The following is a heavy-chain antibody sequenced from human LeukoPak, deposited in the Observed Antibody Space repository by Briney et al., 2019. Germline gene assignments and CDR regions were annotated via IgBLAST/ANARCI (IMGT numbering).Heavy chain of an antibody. D-gene: IGHD3-10*01. V-gene: IGHV4-34*01. Sequence: SETLSLTCAVYGGSFSGYYWSWIRQPPGKGLEWIGEINHSGSTNYNPSLKSRGTISIDTSKTQFSLKLSSVTAADTAVYYCARGTKVLLWFGELLFDYWGQGTLVTVSS. CDR2: INHSGST. CDR3: ARGTKVLLWFGELLFDY. J-gene: IGHJ4*02. CDR1: GGSFSGYY.